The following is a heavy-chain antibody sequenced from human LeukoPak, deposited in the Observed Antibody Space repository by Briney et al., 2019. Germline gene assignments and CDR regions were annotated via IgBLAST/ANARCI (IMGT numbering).Heavy chain of an antibody. Sequence: TSETLSLTCTVSGGSVSSGSYYWSWIRQPPGKGLEWIGYIYYSGSTYYNPSLKSRVTISVDTSKNQFSLKLSSVTAADTAVYYCVSIAAAGANFDYWGQGTLVTVSS. J-gene: IGHJ4*02. V-gene: IGHV4-31*03. D-gene: IGHD6-13*01. CDR2: IYYSGST. CDR3: VSIAAAGANFDY. CDR1: GGSVSSGSYY.